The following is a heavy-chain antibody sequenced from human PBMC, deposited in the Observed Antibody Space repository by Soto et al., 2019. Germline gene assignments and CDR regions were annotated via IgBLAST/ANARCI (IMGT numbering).Heavy chain of an antibody. Sequence: QVQLQESGPGLVKPSQTLSLTCTVSGGSISSGDYYWSWIRQPPGKGLEWIGYIYYSGSTYYNPSLNSRVTISIDASSSHFSLKPSSVTAADTAVYYCDRRDSVWGTHPYYFDYWGQGTLVTVSS. J-gene: IGHJ4*02. CDR3: DRRDSVWGTHPYYFDY. V-gene: IGHV4-30-4*01. CDR1: GGSISSGDYY. CDR2: IYYSGST. D-gene: IGHD3-16*01.